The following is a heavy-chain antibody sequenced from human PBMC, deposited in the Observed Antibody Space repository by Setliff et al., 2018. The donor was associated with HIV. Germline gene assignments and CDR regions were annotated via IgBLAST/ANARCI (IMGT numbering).Heavy chain of an antibody. CDR2: IYYSGST. V-gene: IGHV4-59*01. CDR1: GGSISSYY. Sequence: SETLSLTCTVSGGSISSYYWSWIRQPPGKGLEWIGYIYYSGSTNYNPSLKSRVTISVDTSKDQFSLKLSSVTAADTAVYYCARVGLGGYSYVGAFDIWGQGTMVTVSS. J-gene: IGHJ3*02. CDR3: ARVGLGGYSYVGAFDI. D-gene: IGHD5-18*01.